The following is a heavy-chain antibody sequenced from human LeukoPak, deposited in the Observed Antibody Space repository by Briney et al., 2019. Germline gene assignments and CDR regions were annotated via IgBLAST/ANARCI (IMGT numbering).Heavy chain of an antibody. D-gene: IGHD3-16*02. V-gene: IGHV7-4-1*02. CDR2: INTNTGNP. J-gene: IGHJ4*02. CDR1: GYTFTSYA. CDR3: ASRSTFGEVIVED. Sequence: GASVKVSCKASGYTFTSYAMNWVRQAPGQGLEWMGWINTNTGNPTYAQGFTGRFVFSLDTSVSTAYLQISSLKADDTAVYYCASRSTFGEVIVEDWGQGTLVTVSS.